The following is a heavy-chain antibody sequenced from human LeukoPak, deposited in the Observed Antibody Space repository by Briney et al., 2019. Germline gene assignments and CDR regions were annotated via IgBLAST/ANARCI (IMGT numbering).Heavy chain of an antibody. D-gene: IGHD2-2*01. CDR3: ARRRTSGDFDY. CDR1: GFTFSSYW. J-gene: IGHJ4*02. CDR2: ISSDGSST. Sequence: GGSLRLSCAASGFTFSSYWMHWVRQAPGKGLVWAPRISSDGSSTDYADSVKGRFTISRDNAKNTLYLRMNSLRAEDTAVYYCARRRTSGDFDYWGQGTLVTVSS. V-gene: IGHV3-74*01.